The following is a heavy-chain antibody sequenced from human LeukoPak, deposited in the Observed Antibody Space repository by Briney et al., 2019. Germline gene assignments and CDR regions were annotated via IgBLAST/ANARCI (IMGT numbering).Heavy chain of an antibody. Sequence: SGGSLRLSCAASGFTFSSYGMHWVRQALGKGLEWVAFIRYDGSNKYYTDSVKGRFTISRDNSRNTLYLQMDSLRAEDTAVYYCATTLGYCSSTSCYTPFGFWGQGTLVTVSP. CDR3: ATTLGYCSSTSCYTPFGF. D-gene: IGHD2-2*02. V-gene: IGHV3-30*02. CDR1: GFTFSSYG. J-gene: IGHJ4*02. CDR2: IRYDGSNK.